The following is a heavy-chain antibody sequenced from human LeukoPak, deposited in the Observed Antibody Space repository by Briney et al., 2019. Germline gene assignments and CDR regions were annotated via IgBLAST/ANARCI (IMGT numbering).Heavy chain of an antibody. J-gene: IGHJ6*04. D-gene: IGHD3-3*01. CDR1: GFTFGNSW. CDR2: IKEDGSDK. Sequence: PGGSLRLSCLASGFTFGNSWMTWVRQAPGRGLEWVANIKEDGSDKQYVDSVRGRFTISRDNAKNSVSLQMDGLRAEDTAVYHCVRESDVWSGPGIGRPLDVWGKGTTVTASS. CDR3: VRESDVWSGPGIGRPLDV. V-gene: IGHV3-7*01.